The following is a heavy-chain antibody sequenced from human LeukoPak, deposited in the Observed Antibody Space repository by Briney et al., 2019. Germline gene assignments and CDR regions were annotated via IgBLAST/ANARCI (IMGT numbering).Heavy chain of an antibody. CDR1: GSSISTSY. V-gene: IGHV4-59*01. CDR3: ARARSDSGRFDS. Sequence: PSETLSLTCTFSGSSISTSYWSWIRQPPGKGLEWIAYIYYSGYTNYNPSLKSRVTISIDTSKNQFSLKLSSVTAADKAVYYCARARSDSGRFDSWGQGTLVTVSS. J-gene: IGHJ4*02. D-gene: IGHD1-26*01. CDR2: IYYSGYT.